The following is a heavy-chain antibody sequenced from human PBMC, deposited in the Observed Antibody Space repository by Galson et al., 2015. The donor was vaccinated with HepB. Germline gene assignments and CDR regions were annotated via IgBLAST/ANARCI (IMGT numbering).Heavy chain of an antibody. J-gene: IGHJ1*01. Sequence: SLRLSCAASGFTVSSNYMSWVRQAPGKGLEWVSVIYSGGSTYYADSVKGRFTISRDNSENTLYLQMNSLRVEDTAVYYCATRSGASGWYSYFQHWGQGTLVTVSS. CDR1: GFTVSSNY. D-gene: IGHD6-19*01. V-gene: IGHV3-66*01. CDR2: IYSGGST. CDR3: ATRSGASGWYSYFQH.